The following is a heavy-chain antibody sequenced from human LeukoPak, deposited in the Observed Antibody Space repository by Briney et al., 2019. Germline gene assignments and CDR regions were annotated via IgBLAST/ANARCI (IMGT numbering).Heavy chain of an antibody. CDR2: ISWNSGSI. D-gene: IGHD4-23*01. CDR3: AKDQYGGNSRGDAFDI. V-gene: IGHV3-9*01. Sequence: GGSLRLSCAASGFTFDDYAMHWVRQAPGKDLEWVSGISWNSGSIGYADSVKGRFTISRDNAKNSLYLQMNSLRAEDTALYYCAKDQYGGNSRGDAFDIWGQGTMVTVSS. J-gene: IGHJ3*02. CDR1: GFTFDDYA.